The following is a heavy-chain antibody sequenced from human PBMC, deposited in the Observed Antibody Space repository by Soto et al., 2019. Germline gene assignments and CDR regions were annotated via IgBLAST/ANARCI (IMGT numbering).Heavy chain of an antibody. V-gene: IGHV4-39*01. J-gene: IGHJ5*02. CDR3: ARLYGSGMGGFGL. CDR1: GASITSTNYY. D-gene: IGHD3-10*01. CDR2: ISWRGTT. Sequence: QLQLQESGPGLVKPSETLSLTCTFSGASITSTNYYWAWIRQPPGKGLEWIGSISWRGTTYYHPSLESRVTLSSDKSKNLFSRQLGSVTGAYTALYYCARLYGSGMGGFGLWGQGTLVTVSS.